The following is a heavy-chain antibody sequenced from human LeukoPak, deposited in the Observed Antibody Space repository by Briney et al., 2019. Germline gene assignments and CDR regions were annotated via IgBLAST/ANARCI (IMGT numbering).Heavy chain of an antibody. CDR3: ATADAAVAGTPDY. J-gene: IGHJ4*02. CDR2: ISTYNGST. CDR1: GYSFTSYG. Sequence: ASVKVSCKASGYSFTSYGLTWVRQAPGQGLEWMGWISTYNGSTNYAQKFQGRVTMTEDTSTNTAYMELSSLRSEDTAVYYCATADAAVAGTPDYWGQGTLVTVSS. D-gene: IGHD6-19*01. V-gene: IGHV1-18*01.